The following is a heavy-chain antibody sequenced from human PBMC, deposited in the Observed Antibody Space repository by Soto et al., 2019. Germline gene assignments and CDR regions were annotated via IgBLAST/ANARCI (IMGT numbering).Heavy chain of an antibody. Sequence: QVQVVQSGVEVRRPGSSVKVSCKASGDTFKNCVISWVRQAPGQGLEWMGGIIPLFGTTDFAQRFKGRLTITTDESTTTAYMELSRLRSEATATYYCAAEMGFGKLSVVWGQGTTVIVSS. CDR1: GDTFKNCV. J-gene: IGHJ6*02. CDR2: IIPLFGTT. D-gene: IGHD3-10*01. CDR3: AAEMGFGKLSVV. V-gene: IGHV1-69*01.